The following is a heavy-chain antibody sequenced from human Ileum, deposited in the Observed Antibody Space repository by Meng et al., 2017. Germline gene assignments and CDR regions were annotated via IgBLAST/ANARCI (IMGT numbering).Heavy chain of an antibody. CDR1: NGSLTNVNNY. CDR2: IYYDGSS. Sequence: QVQLQESGPGLVKTSQTLSLTCSVLNGSLTNVNNYWNWIRQAPGQSLEHIGYIYYDGSSYATPSLKSRVTMSIDTSTNQFSLRLDSVTAADTAVYYCAREFYVDTAMVIDSWGPGALVTVSS. V-gene: IGHV4-30-4*01. J-gene: IGHJ4*02. D-gene: IGHD5-18*01. CDR3: AREFYVDTAMVIDS.